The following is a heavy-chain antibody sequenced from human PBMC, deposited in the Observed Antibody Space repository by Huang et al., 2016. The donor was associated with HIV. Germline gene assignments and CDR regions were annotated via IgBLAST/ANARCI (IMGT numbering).Heavy chain of an antibody. Sequence: QVQLVESGGGVVQPGRALRLSCAASGFTFSTYGVHWVRQAPGKGLEWVTGISYDGSEKYYADSVKGRFTSSRDNSNNTLYLQMNSLRADDTAVYYCVKDQGHTFMVRYHFDFWGQGTLVTVSS. CDR1: GFTFSTYG. CDR2: ISYDGSEK. CDR3: VKDQGHTFMVRYHFDF. V-gene: IGHV3-30*18. D-gene: IGHD3-10*01. J-gene: IGHJ4*02.